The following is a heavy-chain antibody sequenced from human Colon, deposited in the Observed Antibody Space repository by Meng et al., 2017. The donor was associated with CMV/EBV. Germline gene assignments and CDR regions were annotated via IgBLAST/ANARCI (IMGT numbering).Heavy chain of an antibody. J-gene: IGHJ4*02. Sequence: FYWSWIHEHAERVLEVMGYTSYSGLNNSGNIYDHPSLRSRLTISIDISKSQSSLKLNSATASDTAVYCCARRPLGVGAGPYFDHWGQGLLVTVSS. CDR3: ARRPLGVGAGPYFDH. V-gene: IGHV4-31*02. D-gene: IGHD2-8*01. CDR1: FY. CDR2: TSYSGLNNSGNI.